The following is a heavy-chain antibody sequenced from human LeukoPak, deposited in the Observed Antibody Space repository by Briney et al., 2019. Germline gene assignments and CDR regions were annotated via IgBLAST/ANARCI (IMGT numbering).Heavy chain of an antibody. CDR3: ARGTAAADPVFDY. CDR1: GGTFSSYA. CDR2: IIPIFGTA. D-gene: IGHD6-13*01. Sequence: SVKVSCKASGGTFSSYAISWVRQAPGQGLEWMGGIIPIFGTANYAQKFQGRVTITADESTSTAYMELSSLRSEDTALYYCARGTAAADPVFDYWGQGTLVTVSS. J-gene: IGHJ4*02. V-gene: IGHV1-69*13.